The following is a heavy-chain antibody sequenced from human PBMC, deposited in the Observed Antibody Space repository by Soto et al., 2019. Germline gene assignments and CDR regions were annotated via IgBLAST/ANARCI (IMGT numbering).Heavy chain of an antibody. Sequence: GGSLRLSCAASGFTFSSYGMHWVRQAPGKGLEWVAVIWYDGSNKYYADSVKGRFTISRDNSKNTLYLQMNSLRAEDTAVYYCARDGYSNYYYYYGMDVWGQGTTVTVYS. CDR3: ARDGYSNYYYYYGMDV. CDR1: GFTFSSYG. D-gene: IGHD4-4*01. V-gene: IGHV3-33*01. CDR2: IWYDGSNK. J-gene: IGHJ6*02.